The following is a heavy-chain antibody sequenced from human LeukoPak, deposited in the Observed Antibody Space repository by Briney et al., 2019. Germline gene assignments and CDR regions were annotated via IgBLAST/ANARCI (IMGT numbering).Heavy chain of an antibody. CDR3: ARDQFYRIDCSSTSCYRLGAFDI. Sequence: SVKVSCKASGGTFSSYAISWVRQAPGQGLEWMGGIIPIFVTANYAHKFQGRVTITTDESTRTAYMELSSLRSEDTAVYYCARDQFYRIDCSSTSCYRLGAFDIWGQGTMVTVSS. V-gene: IGHV1-69*05. D-gene: IGHD2-2*02. CDR1: GGTFSSYA. J-gene: IGHJ3*02. CDR2: IIPIFVTA.